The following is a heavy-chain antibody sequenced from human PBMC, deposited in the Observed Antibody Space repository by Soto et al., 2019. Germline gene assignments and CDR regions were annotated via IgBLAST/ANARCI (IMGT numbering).Heavy chain of an antibody. D-gene: IGHD4-17*01. V-gene: IGHV3-30*18. Sequence: QVQLVESGGGEVQPGRSLTISCAASGFTFSTYGMHWVRQTPGKGLEWVAVISYDGTNKFYSDSVKGRFTISRDNFKNTRTLQMNSLRADDTAVYSCAKDLQSYGDYDYYCYGMDVWGLGARFTVSS. CDR1: GFTFSTYG. CDR2: ISYDGTNK. J-gene: IGHJ6*02. CDR3: AKDLQSYGDYDYYCYGMDV.